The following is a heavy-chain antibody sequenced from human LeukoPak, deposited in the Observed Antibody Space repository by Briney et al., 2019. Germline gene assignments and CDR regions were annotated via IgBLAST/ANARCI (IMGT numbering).Heavy chain of an antibody. CDR1: GGSISSYY. CDR3: ARGPGFQNEPFGVVKPANWFDP. V-gene: IGHV4-59*01. J-gene: IGHJ5*02. CDR2: IYYSGST. D-gene: IGHD3-3*01. Sequence: PSETLSLTCTVSGGSISSYYWSWIRQPPGKGLEWIGYIYYSGSTNYNPSLKSRVTISVDTSKNQFSLKLSSVTAADTAVYYCARGPGFQNEPFGVVKPANWFDPWGQGTLVTVSS.